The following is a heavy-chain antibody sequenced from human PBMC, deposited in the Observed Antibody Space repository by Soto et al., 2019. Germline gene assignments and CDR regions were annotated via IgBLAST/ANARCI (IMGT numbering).Heavy chain of an antibody. V-gene: IGHV3-30*18. CDR1: GFTFSSYG. J-gene: IGHJ6*01. Sequence: QVQLVESGGGVVQPGRSLRLSCAASGFTFSSYGMHWVRQAPGKGLEWVAVISYDGSNKYYADSVKGRFTISRDNSKNTLYLQMNSLRAEDTAVYYCAKVQVAGTSRDYYYGMDVW. CDR3: AKVQVAGTSRDYYYGMDV. CDR2: ISYDGSNK. D-gene: IGHD6-19*01.